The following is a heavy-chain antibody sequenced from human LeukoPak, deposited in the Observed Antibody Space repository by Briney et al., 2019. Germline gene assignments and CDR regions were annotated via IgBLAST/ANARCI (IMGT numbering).Heavy chain of an antibody. J-gene: IGHJ6*02. CDR2: LSFDGSNE. D-gene: IGHD3-16*02. Sequence: PGGSLRLSCAASGFTFSSYGMHWVRQSPGRGLEWVSFLSFDGSNEFYADSLKGRFTISRDNSKDTLYLQMDSLRAEDTALYYCAREEHEYVWGSYRYYYYYGIDVWGQGTTVTVSS. CDR1: GFTFSSYG. V-gene: IGHV3-30*03. CDR3: AREEHEYVWGSYRYYYYYGIDV.